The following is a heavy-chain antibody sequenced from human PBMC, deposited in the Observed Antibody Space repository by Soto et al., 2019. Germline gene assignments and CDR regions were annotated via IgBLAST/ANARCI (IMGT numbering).Heavy chain of an antibody. Sequence: SPTLSLPCAISGASVSSTSAAWNWLRQSPSSGLEWLGRTYYRSKWLSDYAVSVKGRITIRPETSRTKLSVQLNSVTPVDTAVDYCTRSQGVLDYWRQESLVTVAS. CDR2: TYYRSKWLS. CDR1: GASVSSTSAA. J-gene: IGHJ4*02. V-gene: IGHV6-1*01. D-gene: IGHD6-6*01. CDR3: TRSQGVLDY.